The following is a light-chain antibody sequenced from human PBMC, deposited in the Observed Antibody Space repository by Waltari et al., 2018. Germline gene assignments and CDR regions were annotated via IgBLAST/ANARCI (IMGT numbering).Light chain of an antibody. J-gene: IGLJ1*01. Sequence: QSALTQPASVPGTPGQSIPIPCSGTTSDVGRYDLVSWYQQHPGEAPKLLICEVFKRPPNTSSRVSGAKSGSTASLTISGLQPEDEADYYCCSYAGRGTYVFGSGTKVTVL. V-gene: IGLV2-23*02. CDR1: TSDVGRYDL. CDR3: CSYAGRGTYV. CDR2: EVF.